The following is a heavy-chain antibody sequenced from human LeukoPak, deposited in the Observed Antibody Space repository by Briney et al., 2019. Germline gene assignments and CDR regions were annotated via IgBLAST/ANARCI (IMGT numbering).Heavy chain of an antibody. D-gene: IGHD4-17*01. CDR2: IIPIFGTA. J-gene: IGHJ6*03. Sequence: SVTVSCKASGYSFDSYGISWVRQAPGRGLEWMGGIIPIFGTANYAQKFQGRVTITADESTSTAYMELSSLRSEDTAVYYCARVVVGPTVTFFDYYYMDVWGKGTTVTVSS. V-gene: IGHV1-69*13. CDR3: ARVVVGPTVTFFDYYYMDV. CDR1: GYSFDSYG.